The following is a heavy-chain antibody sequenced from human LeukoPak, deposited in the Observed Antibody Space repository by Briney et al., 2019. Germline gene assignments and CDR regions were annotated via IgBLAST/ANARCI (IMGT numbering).Heavy chain of an antibody. D-gene: IGHD3-22*01. CDR3: AKDSYDSSGSRYDF. J-gene: IGHJ4*02. CDR1: EFTISRYW. V-gene: IGHV3-74*01. Sequence: GGSLRLSCAASEFTISRYWMHWVRQAPGKGLVWVSNINNDGSITTYADSVKGRFTISRDNVKNTLFLQMNSLGAEDTALYYCAKDSYDSSGSRYDFWGQGTLVTVSS. CDR2: INNDGSIT.